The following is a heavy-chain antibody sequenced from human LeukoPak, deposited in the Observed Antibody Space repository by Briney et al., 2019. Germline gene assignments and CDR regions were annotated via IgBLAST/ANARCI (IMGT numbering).Heavy chain of an antibody. CDR3: ARDKWEPRHAFDI. D-gene: IGHD1-26*01. CDR2: IIPIFGTA. J-gene: IGHJ3*02. V-gene: IGHV1-69*06. Sequence: SVKVSCKASGGTFSSYAISWVRQAPGQGLEWMGGIIPIFGTANYAQKFQGRVTITADKSTSTAYMELSSLRSEDTAVYYCARDKWEPRHAFDIWGQGTLVTVSS. CDR1: GGTFSSYA.